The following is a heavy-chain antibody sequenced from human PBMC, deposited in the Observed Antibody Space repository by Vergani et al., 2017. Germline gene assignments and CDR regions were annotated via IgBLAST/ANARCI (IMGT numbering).Heavy chain of an antibody. CDR3: ARGGKLGSSGYFDC. Sequence: QVQLQESGPGLVKPSETLSLTCTVSGGSVSSGSYYWSWIRPAAGKGLEWIGYIYYSGSTYYNPSLKSRVTISLDTSKNQFSLKLSSVTAADTAVYYCARGGKLGSSGYFDCWGQVTLVTVSA. J-gene: IGHJ4*02. CDR2: IYYSGST. CDR1: GGSVSSGSYY. D-gene: IGHD3-22*01. V-gene: IGHV4-61*10.